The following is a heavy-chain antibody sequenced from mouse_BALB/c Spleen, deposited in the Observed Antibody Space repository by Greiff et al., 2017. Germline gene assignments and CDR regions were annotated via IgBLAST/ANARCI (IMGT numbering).Heavy chain of an antibody. CDR3: ARSYDYSFAY. J-gene: IGHJ3*01. D-gene: IGHD2-4*01. Sequence: QVQLKESGAELVRPGTSVKVSCKASGYAFTNYLIEWVKQRPGQGLEWIGVINPGSGGTNYNEKFKGKATLTADKSSSTAYMQLSSLTSDDSAVYFCARSYDYSFAYWGQGTLVTVSA. V-gene: IGHV1-54*03. CDR2: INPGSGGT. CDR1: GYAFTNYL.